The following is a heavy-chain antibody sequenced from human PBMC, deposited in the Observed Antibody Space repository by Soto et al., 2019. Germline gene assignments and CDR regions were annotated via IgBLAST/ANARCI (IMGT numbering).Heavy chain of an antibody. J-gene: IGHJ6*03. CDR1: GGSFSGYY. CDR3: AKKGWDIVVVPAALNYYYYYMEV. Sequence: SETLSLTCAVYGGSFSGYYWIWIRQPPGKGLEWIGEINHSGSTNYNPSLKSRVTISVDTSKNQFSLKLSSVTAADTAVYYCAKKGWDIVVVPAALNYYYYYMEVWGKGTTVTVSS. D-gene: IGHD2-2*01. CDR2: INHSGST. V-gene: IGHV4-34*01.